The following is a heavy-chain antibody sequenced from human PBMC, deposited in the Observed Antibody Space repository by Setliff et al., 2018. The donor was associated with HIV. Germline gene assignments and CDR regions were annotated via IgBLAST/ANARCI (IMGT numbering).Heavy chain of an antibody. CDR2: INPNSGGT. CDR3: ARNYYDSSGYRHYYYYYYMDV. J-gene: IGHJ6*03. Sequence: GASVKVSCKASGYTFTGYYMHWVRQAPGQGLEWMGRINPNSGGTNYAQKFQGRVTMTRDTSISTAYMELSRLRSDDTAVYYCARNYYDSSGYRHYYYYYYMDVWGKGTTVTVSS. CDR1: GYTFTGYY. D-gene: IGHD3-22*01. V-gene: IGHV1-2*06.